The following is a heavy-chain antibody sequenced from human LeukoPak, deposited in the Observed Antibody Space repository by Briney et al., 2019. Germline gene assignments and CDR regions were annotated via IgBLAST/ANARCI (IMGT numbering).Heavy chain of an antibody. V-gene: IGHV3-48*01. CDR3: ARGSPGDY. CDR2: ISSSSDTV. CDR1: GFTFSIYS. J-gene: IGHJ4*02. Sequence: GSLRLSCEASGFTFSIYSMNWVRLAPGKGLEWVSHISSSSDTVYYADSVQGLFTVSRDNAQNSLYLHMDSLRAEDTALYYCARGSPGDYWGQGTLVTVSS.